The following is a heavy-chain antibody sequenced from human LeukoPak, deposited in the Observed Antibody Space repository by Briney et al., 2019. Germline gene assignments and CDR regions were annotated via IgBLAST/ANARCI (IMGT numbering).Heavy chain of an antibody. CDR1: GYTFTGYY. CDR3: ARQSDYSSSYYYYYGMDV. D-gene: IGHD6-6*01. Sequence: ASVKVSCKASGYTFTGYYMHWVRQAPGQGLEWMGWMNPNSGVTNYAQKFQGRVTMTRDTSISTAYLDLTWLRSDDMAVYYCARQSDYSSSYYYYYGMDVWGQGSTVTVSS. J-gene: IGHJ6*02. V-gene: IGHV1-2*02. CDR2: MNPNSGVT.